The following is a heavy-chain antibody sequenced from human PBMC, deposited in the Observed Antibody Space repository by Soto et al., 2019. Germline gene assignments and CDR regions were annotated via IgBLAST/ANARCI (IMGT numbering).Heavy chain of an antibody. D-gene: IGHD6-6*01. V-gene: IGHV4-39*01. CDR2: IYYSGST. CDR1: GGSISSSSYY. CDR3: AGVISSSPAPGAFDI. Sequence: PSETLSLTSTVSGGSISSSSYYWGWIRQPPGKGLEWIGSIYYSGSTYYNPSLKSRVTISVDTSKNQFSLKLSSVTAADTAVYYCAGVISSSPAPGAFDIWGQGTMVTVSS. J-gene: IGHJ3*02.